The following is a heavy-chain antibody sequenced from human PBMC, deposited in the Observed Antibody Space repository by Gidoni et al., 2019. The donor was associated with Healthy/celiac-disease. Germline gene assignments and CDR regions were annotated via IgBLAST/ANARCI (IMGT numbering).Heavy chain of an antibody. J-gene: IGHJ2*01. Sequence: EVQLVQSGAEVKKPGESLRISCKGSGYSFTSYWISWVRQMPGKGLEWMGRIDPSDSYTNYSPSFQGHVTISADKSISTAYLQWSSLKASDTAMYYCARSPDYYDRSGYYYWYFDLWGRGTLVTVSS. CDR3: ARSPDYYDRSGYYYWYFDL. CDR1: GYSFTSYW. D-gene: IGHD3-22*01. CDR2: IDPSDSYT. V-gene: IGHV5-10-1*03.